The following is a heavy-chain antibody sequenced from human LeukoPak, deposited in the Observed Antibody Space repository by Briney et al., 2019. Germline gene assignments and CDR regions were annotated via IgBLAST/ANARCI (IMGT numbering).Heavy chain of an antibody. CDR2: INHSGST. V-gene: IGHV4-34*01. D-gene: IGHD3-10*01. CDR3: ARGQTPPYYYGSGSYRVAPRFFTH. Sequence: SETLSLTCAVYGGSFSGYYWSWIRQPPGKGLEWIGEINHSGSTNYNPSLKSRVTISVDTSKNQFSLKLSSVTAADTAVYYCARGQTPPYYYGSGSYRVAPRFFTHWGQGTLVTVSS. J-gene: IGHJ4*02. CDR1: GGSFSGYY.